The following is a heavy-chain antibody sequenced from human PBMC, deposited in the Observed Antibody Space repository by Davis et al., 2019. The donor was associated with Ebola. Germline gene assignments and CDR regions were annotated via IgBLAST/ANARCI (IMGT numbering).Heavy chain of an antibody. Sequence: MPSETLSLTCTVSGDSISDYYWSWIRQTPGKGLEWIGYIYHSGITRYNPSLKSRVTISLDTSKNQFFLKVSSMTAADTAVYYCARGPDYDAGSRTKTFDYWGQGTLVTVSS. D-gene: IGHD3-10*01. CDR3: ARGPDYDAGSRTKTFDY. CDR2: IYHSGIT. J-gene: IGHJ4*02. CDR1: GDSISDYY. V-gene: IGHV4-59*01.